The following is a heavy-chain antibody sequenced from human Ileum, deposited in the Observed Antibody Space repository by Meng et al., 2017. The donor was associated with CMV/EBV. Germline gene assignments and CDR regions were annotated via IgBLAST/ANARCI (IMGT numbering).Heavy chain of an antibody. CDR2: IYWDDDK. Sequence: QITLKEPRPTRVKPTPTLTLTCTFSGFSLSTSGVGVGWIRQPPGKALEWLAVIYWDDDKSCSPSLKSRLTITKDTSKKQVVLTMTNMDPVDTATYYCAHGNYKSSAYYYDYWGQGTLVTVSS. V-gene: IGHV2-5*02. CDR1: GFSLSTSGVG. D-gene: IGHD3-22*01. J-gene: IGHJ4*02. CDR3: AHGNYKSSAYYYDY.